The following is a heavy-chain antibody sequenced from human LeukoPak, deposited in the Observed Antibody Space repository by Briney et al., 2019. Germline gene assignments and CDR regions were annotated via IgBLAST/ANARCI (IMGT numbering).Heavy chain of an antibody. J-gene: IGHJ4*02. V-gene: IGHV4-59*11. D-gene: IGHD2-21*02. CDR3: ARGFVVTASGLYYFDY. CDR2: IYYSGST. Sequence: SETLSLTCTVSGGSISSHYWSWIRQPPGKGLEWIGYIYYSGSTNYNPSLKSRVTISVDTSKNQFSLKLSSVTAADTAVYYCARGFVVTASGLYYFDYWGQGTLVTVSS. CDR1: GGSISSHY.